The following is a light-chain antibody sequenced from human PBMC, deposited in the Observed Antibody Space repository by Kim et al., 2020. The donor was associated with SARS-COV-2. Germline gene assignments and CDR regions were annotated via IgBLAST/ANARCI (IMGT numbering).Light chain of an antibody. CDR1: SSDIGYFDY. Sequence: GQSITISCTGTSSDIGYFDYVSWYQQHPSKAPKLMIYDVNNRPSGVSHRFSGSKSGNTASLTISGLQAEDEADYYCSSYTTSSTLVFGGGTKLTVL. CDR2: DVN. CDR3: SSYTTSSTLV. V-gene: IGLV2-14*03. J-gene: IGLJ3*02.